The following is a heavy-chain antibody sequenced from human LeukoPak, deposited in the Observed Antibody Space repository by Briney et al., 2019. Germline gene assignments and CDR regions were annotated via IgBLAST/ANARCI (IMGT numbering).Heavy chain of an antibody. CDR3: ARNSVPRGDAFDI. CDR1: GGTFSSYA. V-gene: IGHV1-69*13. D-gene: IGHD1-1*01. CDR2: IIPIFGTA. Sequence: SVKVSCKASGGTFSSYAISWVRQAPGQGLEWMGGIIPIFGTANYAQKFQGRVTITADESTSTAYMELSSLRSEDTAVYYCARNSVPRGDAFDIWGQGTMGTVSS. J-gene: IGHJ3*02.